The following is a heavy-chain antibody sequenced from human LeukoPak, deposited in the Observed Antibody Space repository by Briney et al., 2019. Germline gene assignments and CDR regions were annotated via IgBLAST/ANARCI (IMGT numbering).Heavy chain of an antibody. CDR3: AKDIGGYGSSSPGYYYYYGMDV. D-gene: IGHD6-6*01. J-gene: IGHJ6*02. CDR1: GFTFDDYA. V-gene: IGHV3-9*01. Sequence: GGSLRLSCAASGFTFDDYAMHWVRQAPGKGLEWVSGISWNSGSIGYADSVKGRFTISRDNAKNSLYLQMNSLRAEDTALYYCAKDIGGYGSSSPGYYYYYGMDVWGQGTTVTVSS. CDR2: ISWNSGSI.